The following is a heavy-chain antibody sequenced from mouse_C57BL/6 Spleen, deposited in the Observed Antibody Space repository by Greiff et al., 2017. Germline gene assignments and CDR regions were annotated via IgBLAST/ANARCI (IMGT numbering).Heavy chain of an antibody. V-gene: IGHV1-61*01. Sequence: VQLQQPGAELVRPGSSVKLSCKASGYTFTSYWMDWVKQRPGQGLEWIGNIYPSDSETHYNQKFKDKATLTVDKSSSTAYMQLSSLTSEDSAVYDCARRPDWYFDVWGTGTTVTVSS. CDR1: GYTFTSYW. CDR3: ARRPDWYFDV. CDR2: IYPSDSET. J-gene: IGHJ1*03.